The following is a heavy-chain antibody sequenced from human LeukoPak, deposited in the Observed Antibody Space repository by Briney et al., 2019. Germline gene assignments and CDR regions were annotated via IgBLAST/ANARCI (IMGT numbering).Heavy chain of an antibody. D-gene: IGHD6-19*01. CDR2: INPSGGST. Sequence: ASVKVPCKASGYTFTSYYMHWVRQAPGQGLEWMGIINPSGGSTTYAQKFQGRVTMTRDMSTSTVDMELSSLRSEDTAVYYCARGGHGTSIAVAGTVDYWGQGTLVTVSS. CDR1: GYTFTSYY. J-gene: IGHJ4*02. CDR3: ARGGHGTSIAVAGTVDY. V-gene: IGHV1-46*01.